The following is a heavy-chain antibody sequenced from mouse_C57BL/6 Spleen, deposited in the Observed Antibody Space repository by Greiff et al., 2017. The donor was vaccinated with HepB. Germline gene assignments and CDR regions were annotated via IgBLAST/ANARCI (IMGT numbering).Heavy chain of an antibody. Sequence: VQLKQSGAELVRPGTSVKVSCKASGYAFTNYLIEWVKQRPGQGLEWIGVINPGSGGTNYNEKFKGKATLTADKSSSTAYMQLSSLTSEDSAVYFCARYHGDYDYAMDYWGQGTSVTVSS. CDR1: GYAFTNYL. V-gene: IGHV1-54*01. D-gene: IGHD2-4*01. CDR3: ARYHGDYDYAMDY. CDR2: INPGSGGT. J-gene: IGHJ4*01.